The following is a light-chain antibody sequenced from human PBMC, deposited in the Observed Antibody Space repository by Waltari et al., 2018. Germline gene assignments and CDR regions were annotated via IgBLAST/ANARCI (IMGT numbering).Light chain of an antibody. CDR2: DVT. CDR3: RSYATTRVI. Sequence: QSALTQPASVSGTPGQSITISCSGTGSDIGGHKYGSWYHQHPGEAPKVTIYDVTSRPSRVSFRFSVSKSGNTACLTLSGLQAEDEADYYCRSYATTRVIFGGGTKVTAL. V-gene: IGLV2-14*03. J-gene: IGLJ2*01. CDR1: GSDIGGHKY.